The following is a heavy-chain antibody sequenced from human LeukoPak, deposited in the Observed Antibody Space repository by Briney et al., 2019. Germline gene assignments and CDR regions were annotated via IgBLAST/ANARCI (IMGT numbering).Heavy chain of an antibody. V-gene: IGHV4-34*01. CDR2: INHSGST. J-gene: IGHJ6*02. Sequence: KTSETLSLTCAVYGGSFSGYYWSWIRQPPGKGLEWIGEINHSGSTNYNPSLKSRVTISVDTSKNQFSLRLSSVTAADTAVYYCASLRYDFWSGYYSRPDRYYGMDVWGQGTTVTVSS. D-gene: IGHD3-3*01. CDR1: GGSFSGYY. CDR3: ASLRYDFWSGYYSRPDRYYGMDV.